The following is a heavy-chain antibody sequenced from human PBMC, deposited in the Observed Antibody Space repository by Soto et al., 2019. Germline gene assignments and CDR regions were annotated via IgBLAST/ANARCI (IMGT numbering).Heavy chain of an antibody. J-gene: IGHJ6*02. CDR2: IFSDDEI. D-gene: IGHD4-17*01. CDR3: VRVNADSFLCYFAMDV. Sequence: QVTLKESGPVLVKPTETLTLTCAVSGFSLSTGRMGVSWVRQPPGKALEWLAHIFSDDEISYSTSLQSRLTVSNDTSGRQVVLSMTNVDPVDTGRYYCVRVNADSFLCYFAMDVWGQGTTVTVSS. V-gene: IGHV2-26*01. CDR1: GFSLSTGRMG.